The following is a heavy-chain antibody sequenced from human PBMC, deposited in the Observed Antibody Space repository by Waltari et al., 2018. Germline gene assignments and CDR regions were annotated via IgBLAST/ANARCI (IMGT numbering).Heavy chain of an antibody. V-gene: IGHV4-34*01. Sequence: VQLLESGGGLVQPGGSLRLSCAASGFTFSSYAMSWVRQAPGKGLEWIGEINHSGSTNYNPSLKSRVTISVDTSKNQFSLKLSSVTAADTAVYYCARGSGWSGVVYWGQGTLVTVSS. D-gene: IGHD6-19*01. CDR1: GFTFSSYA. J-gene: IGHJ4*02. CDR2: INHSGST. CDR3: ARGSGWSGVVY.